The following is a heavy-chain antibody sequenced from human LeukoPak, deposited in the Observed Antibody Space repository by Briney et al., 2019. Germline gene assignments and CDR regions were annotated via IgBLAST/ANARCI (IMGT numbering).Heavy chain of an antibody. CDR1: GFTFSTYS. V-gene: IGHV3-23*01. Sequence: GGSLRLSCAASGFTFSTYSMTWVRQAPGKGLEWVSLIGSSGGSTYYADSVKGRFTISRDNSKNTLSLQMNSLRVEDTAIYYCAKDIQLSTWGLGTMVTVSS. D-gene: IGHD5-24*01. CDR2: IGSSGGST. J-gene: IGHJ3*01. CDR3: AKDIQLST.